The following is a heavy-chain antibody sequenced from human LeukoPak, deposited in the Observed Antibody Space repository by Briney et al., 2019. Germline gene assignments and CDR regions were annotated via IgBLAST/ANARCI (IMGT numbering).Heavy chain of an antibody. CDR3: ARVHSSSWFSYYYYYMDV. V-gene: IGHV1-8*03. J-gene: IGHJ6*03. D-gene: IGHD6-13*01. CDR1: GYTFTSYD. CDR2: MNPNSGNT. Sequence: ASVKVSCKASGYTFTSYDINWVRQATGQGLEWMGWMNPNSGNTGYAQKFQGRVTITRNTSISTAYMELSSLRSEDTAVYYCARVHSSSWFSYYYYYMDVWGKGTTVTVSS.